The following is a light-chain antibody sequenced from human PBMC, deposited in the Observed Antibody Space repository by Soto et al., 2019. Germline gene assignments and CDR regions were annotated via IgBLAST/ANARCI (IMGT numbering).Light chain of an antibody. V-gene: IGKV1-33*01. Sequence: DIQMTQSPSSLSASVGDRVTITCQASQDISNYLNWYQQKPGRAPKLLIYDASNLETGVPSRFSGSGSGTDFPFTISSLQPEDIATYCCQQYDNLPPLTFGGGTKVEIK. CDR1: QDISNY. CDR3: QQYDNLPPLT. J-gene: IGKJ4*01. CDR2: DAS.